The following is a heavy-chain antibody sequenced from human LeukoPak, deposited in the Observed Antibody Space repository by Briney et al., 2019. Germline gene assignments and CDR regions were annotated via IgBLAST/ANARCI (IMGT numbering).Heavy chain of an antibody. CDR2: IIPILGIA. Sequence: SVKVSCKASGGTFSSYAISWVRQAPGQGLEWMGRIIPILGIANYAQKFQGRVTITADKSTSTAYMELSSLRSEDTAVYYCARGRNFMVRGEGFDYWGQGTLVTVSS. V-gene: IGHV1-69*04. CDR3: ARGRNFMVRGEGFDY. CDR1: GGTFSSYA. J-gene: IGHJ4*02. D-gene: IGHD3-10*01.